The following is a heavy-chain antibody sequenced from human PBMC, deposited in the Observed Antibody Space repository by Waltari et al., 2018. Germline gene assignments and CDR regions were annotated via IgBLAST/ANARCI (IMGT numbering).Heavy chain of an antibody. D-gene: IGHD3-3*01. V-gene: IGHV1-24*01. CDR3: ATARSYDFWSGNALGY. CDR2: CDPEDGET. J-gene: IGHJ4*02. Sequence: QVQLVQSGAEVKKPGASVKVSCKVSGYTLPELSMHWARQAPGKGLEWMGGCDPEDGETIYAQKFQGRVTMTEDTSTDTAYMELSSLRSEDTAVYYCATARSYDFWSGNALGYWGQGTLVTVSS. CDR1: GYTLPELS.